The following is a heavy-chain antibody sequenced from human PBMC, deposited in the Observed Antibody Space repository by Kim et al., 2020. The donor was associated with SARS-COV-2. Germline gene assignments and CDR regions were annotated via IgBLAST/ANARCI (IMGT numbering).Heavy chain of an antibody. CDR3: ARSQGGAARPGYYYYGMDV. D-gene: IGHD6-6*01. J-gene: IGHJ6*02. CDR1: GGSFSGYY. V-gene: IGHV4-34*01. Sequence: SETLSLTCAVYGGSFSGYYWSWIRQPPGKGLEWIGEINHSGSTNYNPSLKSRVTISVDTSKNQFSLKLSSVTAADTAVYYCARSQGGAARPGYYYYGMDVWGQGTTVTVSS. CDR2: INHSGST.